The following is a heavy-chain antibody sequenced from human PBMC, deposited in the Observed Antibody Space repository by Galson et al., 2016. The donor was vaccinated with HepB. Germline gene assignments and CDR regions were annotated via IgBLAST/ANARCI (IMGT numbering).Heavy chain of an antibody. J-gene: IGHJ6*02. Sequence: CAISGDSVSGNSAAWNWIRQSPSRGLEWLGRTYYRSKWSNDYAVSVKSRITINADTSKNQFTLQLNSVTPEDTAVYYCARDAHYDIFNGFAPYGMDVWGQGTTVTVSS. D-gene: IGHD3-9*01. CDR1: GDSVSGNSAA. CDR3: ARDAHYDIFNGFAPYGMDV. CDR2: TYYRSKWSN. V-gene: IGHV6-1*01.